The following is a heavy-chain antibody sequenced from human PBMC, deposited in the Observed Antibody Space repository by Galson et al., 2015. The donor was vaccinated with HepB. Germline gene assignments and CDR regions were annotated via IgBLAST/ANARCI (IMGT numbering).Heavy chain of an antibody. V-gene: IGHV3-30*18. CDR2: FSYDGSHK. CDR3: AKDHQTYCSGGSCYSGFDY. D-gene: IGHD2-15*01. Sequence: SLRLSCAASGFTFSSYGMHWVRQAPGKGLEWVAFFSYDGSHKYYADSVRGRFTISRDNPKNTLYLQMNSPRVEDTAVYYCAKDHQTYCSGGSCYSGFDYWGQGTLVTVSS. J-gene: IGHJ4*02. CDR1: GFTFSSYG.